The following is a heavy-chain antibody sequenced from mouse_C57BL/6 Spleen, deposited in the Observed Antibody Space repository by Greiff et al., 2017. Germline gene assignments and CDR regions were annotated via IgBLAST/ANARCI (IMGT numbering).Heavy chain of an antibody. J-gene: IGHJ1*03. CDR2: IDPSDSYT. D-gene: IGHD1-3*01. V-gene: IGHV1-59*01. CDR3: ARSGDFDV. CDR1: GYTFTSYW. Sequence: QVQLQQSGAELVRPGTSVKLSCKASGYTFTSYWMHWVKQRPGQGLEWIGVIDPSDSYTNYNQKFKGKATLTVDTSSSTAYMQLSSLTSEDSAVYYCARSGDFDVWGTGTTVTVSS.